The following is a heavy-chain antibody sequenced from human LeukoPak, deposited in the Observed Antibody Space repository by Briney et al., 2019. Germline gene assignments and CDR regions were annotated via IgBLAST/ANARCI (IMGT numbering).Heavy chain of an antibody. CDR3: AKVDDSGVFRFDP. J-gene: IGHJ5*02. D-gene: IGHD3-22*01. Sequence: GGSLRLSCAASGFTFSSYEMNWVRQAPGKGLEWVSYISSSGSTIYYADSVKGRFTISRDNSKNTLYLQMNSLRAEDTAVYYCAKVDDSGVFRFDPWGQGTLVIVSS. CDR1: GFTFSSYE. V-gene: IGHV3-48*03. CDR2: ISSSGSTI.